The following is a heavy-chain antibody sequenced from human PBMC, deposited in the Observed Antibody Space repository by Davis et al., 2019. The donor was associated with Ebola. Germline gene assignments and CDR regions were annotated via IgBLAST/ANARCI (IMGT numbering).Heavy chain of an antibody. CDR2: INYSGNT. CDR3: ARHPGPDY. V-gene: IGHV4-39*01. Sequence: SETLSLTCTVSGGSIISSSSYWGWIRQPPRKGLEWIGSINYSGNTFYNPSLKSRVTVSVDTSENQFSLRLSSVTAADTAVYYCARHPGPDYWGQGTLVTVSS. D-gene: IGHD7-27*01. CDR1: GGSIISSSSY. J-gene: IGHJ4*02.